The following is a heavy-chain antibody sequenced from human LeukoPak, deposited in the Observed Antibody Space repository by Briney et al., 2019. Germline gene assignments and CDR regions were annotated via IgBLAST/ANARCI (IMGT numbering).Heavy chain of an antibody. V-gene: IGHV3-15*01. CDR1: GFTFSKVW. CDR2: IRSKSDGGST. CDR3: TIGLRPRI. J-gene: IGHJ3*02. D-gene: IGHD5/OR15-5a*01. Sequence: GGSLRLSCAASGFTFSKVWVSWVCQAPGKGLEWVGRIRSKSDGGSTDYAAPVKGRFTISRDDSQNTLYLQTNSLKSEDTAVYYCTIGLRPRIWGEGKMGTVPS.